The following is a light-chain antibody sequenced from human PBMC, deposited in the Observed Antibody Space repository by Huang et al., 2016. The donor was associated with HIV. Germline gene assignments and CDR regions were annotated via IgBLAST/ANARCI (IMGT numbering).Light chain of an antibody. Sequence: DIQMTQSPSSLSASVGDRVTITCRASQNINSYFNWYQKKPGKAPKVLIYGASILQSGVQLRCSGSGSGTDFTLTISSLQPDDFATYYCQQSDNIPPTFGQGTRV. CDR1: QNINSY. J-gene: IGKJ1*01. V-gene: IGKV1-39*01. CDR3: QQSDNIPPT. CDR2: GAS.